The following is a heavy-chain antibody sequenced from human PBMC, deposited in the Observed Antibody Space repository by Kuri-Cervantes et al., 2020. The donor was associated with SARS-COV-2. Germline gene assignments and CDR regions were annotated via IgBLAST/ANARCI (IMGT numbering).Heavy chain of an antibody. Sequence: GESLKISCEVSGFLFSASAIHWVRQASGKGLEWVAVISYDGSNKYYADSVKGRFTISRDDSKNMAYLQMHSLKTEDTAVYYCTTLIDYWGQGALVTVSS. V-gene: IGHV3-30*04. J-gene: IGHJ4*02. CDR1: GFLFSASA. CDR3: TTLIDY. CDR2: ISYDGSNK.